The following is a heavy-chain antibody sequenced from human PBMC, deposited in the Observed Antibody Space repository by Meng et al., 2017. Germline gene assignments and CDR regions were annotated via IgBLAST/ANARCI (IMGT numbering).Heavy chain of an antibody. D-gene: IGHD6-19*01. CDR3: ARATRAVDGRRPRGFDY. CDR2: IIPIFGTA. CDR1: GGTFSSYA. J-gene: IGHJ4*02. V-gene: IGHV1-69*06. Sequence: SVKVSCKASGGTFSSYAISWVRQAPGQGLEWMGGIIPIFGTANYAQKFQGRVTITADKSTSTAYMELSSLRSEDTAVYYCARATRAVDGRRPRGFDYWGQGTLVTVSS.